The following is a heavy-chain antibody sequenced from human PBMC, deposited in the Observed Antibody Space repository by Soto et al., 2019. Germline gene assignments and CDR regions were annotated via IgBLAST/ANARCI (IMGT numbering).Heavy chain of an antibody. CDR3: AREVIGEQWELNGLDY. CDR1: GYTFTSDA. V-gene: IGHV1-3*01. Sequence: QVQLVQSGAEVKKPGASVKVSCKASGYTFTSDAMHWVRQAPGQRLERMGWINAVNGNTKYPQKFQGRVTITRDTSASTAYRELSSLRSEDTAVYYCAREVIGEQWELNGLDYWGQGTLVTVSS. J-gene: IGHJ4*02. D-gene: IGHD1-26*01. CDR2: INAVNGNT.